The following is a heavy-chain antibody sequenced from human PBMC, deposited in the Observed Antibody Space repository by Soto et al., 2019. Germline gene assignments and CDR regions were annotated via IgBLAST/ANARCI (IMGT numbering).Heavy chain of an antibody. CDR1: GGSISSGGYY. D-gene: IGHD3-16*01. Sequence: SETLSLTCTVSGGSISSGGYYWSWIRQHPGKGLEWIGYIYYSGSTYYNPSLKSRVTISVDTSKNQFSLKLSSVTAADTAVYYCARDVSGRNDNWFDPWGQGTLVTVSS. CDR3: ARDVSGRNDNWFDP. V-gene: IGHV4-31*03. CDR2: IYYSGST. J-gene: IGHJ5*02.